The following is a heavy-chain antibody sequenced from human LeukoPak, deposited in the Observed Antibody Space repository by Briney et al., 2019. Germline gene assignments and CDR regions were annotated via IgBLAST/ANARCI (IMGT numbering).Heavy chain of an antibody. CDR1: GYTFTAYY. D-gene: IGHD3-22*01. J-gene: IGHJ3*01. Sequence: ASVKVSCKASGYTFTAYYIHWVRRAPGQGLEWMGWINPNSGGTNFAQKFQGRVTMTRDTSISTAYMELSRLRSDDTAMYYCARPLGYYDTSGSDVFDLWGQGTMVTVSS. CDR2: INPNSGGT. V-gene: IGHV1-2*02. CDR3: ARPLGYYDTSGSDVFDL.